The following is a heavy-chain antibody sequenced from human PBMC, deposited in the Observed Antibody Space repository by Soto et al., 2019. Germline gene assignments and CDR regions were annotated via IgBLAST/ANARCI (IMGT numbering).Heavy chain of an antibody. CDR1: GFTFTSYY. D-gene: IGHD6-13*01. J-gene: IGHJ4*02. Sequence: QVHRVQSGAEVKKPGASVRVSCKASGFTFTSYYMHWVRQAPGQGLEWMGLINPYDDTTDYAQKYQDRLTVTRDTSTNIVYMALSSMRSDEKDVYYCAREGAAADKMFDYWDQGTLVTVSS. CDR3: AREGAAADKMFDY. V-gene: IGHV1-46*01. CDR2: INPYDDTT.